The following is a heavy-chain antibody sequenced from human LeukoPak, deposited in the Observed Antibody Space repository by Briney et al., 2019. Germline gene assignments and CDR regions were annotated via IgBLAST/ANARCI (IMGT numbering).Heavy chain of an antibody. CDR1: GGSFSGYY. J-gene: IGHJ4*02. Sequence: PSETLSLTCAVYGGSFSGYYWSWIRQPPGKGLEWIGEINHSGSTNYNPSLKSRVTISVDTSKNQFSLKLSSVTAADTAVYYCARDTVTGTTDYWGQGTLVTVSS. V-gene: IGHV4-34*01. CDR2: INHSGST. D-gene: IGHD1-7*01. CDR3: ARDTVTGTTDY.